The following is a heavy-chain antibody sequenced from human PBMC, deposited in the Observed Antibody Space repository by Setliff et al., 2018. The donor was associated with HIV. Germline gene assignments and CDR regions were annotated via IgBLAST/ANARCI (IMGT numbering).Heavy chain of an antibody. CDR3: ARAYNVYDYRFDSSGYDY. CDR1: GFPFSGSA. Sequence: GGSLRLSCAASGFPFSGSAIHWVRQVPGKGLEWVSNTKFDGSESYYVDSVRGRFIASTDNAKNSLFLQMNSLKAEDTAVYYCARAYNVYDYRFDSSGYDYWGQGTLVTVSS. D-gene: IGHD3-22*01. J-gene: IGHJ4*02. V-gene: IGHV3-7*03. CDR2: TKFDGSES.